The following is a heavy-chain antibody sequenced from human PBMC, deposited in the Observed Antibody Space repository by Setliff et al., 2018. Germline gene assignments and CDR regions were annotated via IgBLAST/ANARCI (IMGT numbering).Heavy chain of an antibody. D-gene: IGHD4-4*01. CDR1: GYTFSTHS. CDR2: ISVYNGHT. CDR3: ATEGLGYSSWEY. V-gene: IGHV1-18*01. Sequence: ASVKVSCKASGYTFSTHSITWVRQAPGQGPEWMGWISVYNGHTSYVQKFQGRVTITADESTTTAYMELSSLRSDDTAVYYCATEGLGYSSWEYWGQGTLGTVS. J-gene: IGHJ4*02.